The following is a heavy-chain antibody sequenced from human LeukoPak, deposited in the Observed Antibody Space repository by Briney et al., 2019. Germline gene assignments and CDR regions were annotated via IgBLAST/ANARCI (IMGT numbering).Heavy chain of an antibody. D-gene: IGHD1-26*01. V-gene: IGHV1-69*13. CDR2: IIPIFGTA. Sequence: SVKVSCKASGGTFSSYAISWVRQAPGQGLEWMGGIIPIFGTANYAQKFQGRVTITADESTSTAHMELSSLRSEDTAVYYCARSVCGSYCTFDYWGQGTLVTVSS. CDR1: GGTFSSYA. CDR3: ARSVCGSYCTFDY. J-gene: IGHJ4*02.